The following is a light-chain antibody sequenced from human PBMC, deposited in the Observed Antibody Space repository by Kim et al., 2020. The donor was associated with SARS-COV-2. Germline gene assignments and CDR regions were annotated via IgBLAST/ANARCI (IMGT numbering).Light chain of an antibody. Sequence: DIQMTQSPSTLSASVGDRVTITCRASQSISSWLAWYQQKPGKAPKLLIYKASSLESGVPSRFSGSGSGTEFTLTISSLQPDDFATYYCQQYNRYYTFGQGTKLE. J-gene: IGKJ2*01. V-gene: IGKV1-5*03. CDR3: QQYNRYYT. CDR1: QSISSW. CDR2: KAS.